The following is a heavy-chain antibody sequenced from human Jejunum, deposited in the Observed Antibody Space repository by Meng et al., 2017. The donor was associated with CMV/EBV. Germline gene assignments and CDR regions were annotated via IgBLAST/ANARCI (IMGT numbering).Heavy chain of an antibody. Sequence: ISSSDYYWGWIRQPPGKGLEWIGSIYYSGSTYYNPSLESRVTISVDTSKNQFSLKLSSVTAADTAVFYCVRLSFTGKRSRRGFDPWGQGTLVTVSS. CDR1: ISSSDYY. CDR3: VRLSFTGKRSRRGFDP. D-gene: IGHD1-14*01. V-gene: IGHV4-39*07. CDR2: IYYSGST. J-gene: IGHJ5*02.